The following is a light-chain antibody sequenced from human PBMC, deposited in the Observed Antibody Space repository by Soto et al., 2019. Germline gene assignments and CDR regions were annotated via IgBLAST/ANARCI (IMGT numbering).Light chain of an antibody. Sequence: DIQMTQSPSSLSASVGDRVTITCQASQDISNYLNWYQQKPGKAPKLLIYDASNSETGVPSRFSGSGSGTDFTFTISSLQTGDIATYYCQQYDNLPYTVGQGTKLEIK. J-gene: IGKJ2*01. CDR3: QQYDNLPYT. V-gene: IGKV1-33*01. CDR1: QDISNY. CDR2: DAS.